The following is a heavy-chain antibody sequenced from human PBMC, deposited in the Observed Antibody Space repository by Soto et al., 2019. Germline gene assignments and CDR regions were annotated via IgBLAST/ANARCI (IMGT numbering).Heavy chain of an antibody. CDR2: IYYSGST. V-gene: IGHV4-61*05. CDR1: GRSIRSNIYY. Sequence: SETLTLTCSVSGRSIRSNIYYWSWIRQPPGKGLEWIGYIYYSGSTNYNPSLKSRVTISVDTSKNQFSLKLSSVTAADTAVYYCSRLIVVVPAAYNWFDRWGQGTLVTVS. D-gene: IGHD2-2*01. CDR3: SRLIVVVPAAYNWFDR. J-gene: IGHJ5*02.